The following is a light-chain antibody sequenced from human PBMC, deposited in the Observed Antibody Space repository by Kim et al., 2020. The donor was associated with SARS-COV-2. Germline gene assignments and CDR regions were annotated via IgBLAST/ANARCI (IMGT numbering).Light chain of an antibody. Sequence: SYELTQPPSVSVSPGQTASIACSGDKLGDKYASWYQQKPGQSPLLVIYHDSKRPSGIPERFSGSNSGNTATLTISETQSMDEADYYCQAYDSGVVVFGGGTQLTVL. V-gene: IGLV3-1*01. CDR1: KLGDKY. J-gene: IGLJ2*01. CDR2: HDS. CDR3: QAYDSGVVV.